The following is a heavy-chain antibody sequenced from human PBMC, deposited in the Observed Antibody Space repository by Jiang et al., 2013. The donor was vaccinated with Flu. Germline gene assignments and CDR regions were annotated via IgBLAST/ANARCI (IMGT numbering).Heavy chain of an antibody. CDR2: MNPNSGNT. D-gene: IGHD1-1*01. V-gene: IGHV1-8*01. Sequence: GAEVKKPGASVKVSCKASGYTFTSYDINWVRQATGQGLEWMGWMNPNSGNTGYAQKFQGRVTMTRNTSISTAYMELSSLRSEDTAVYYCARGLEPPRGYYYYYYNGRLGQRDHGHRLL. CDR3: ARGLEPPRGYYYYYYNGR. CDR1: GYTFTSYD. J-gene: IGHJ6*03.